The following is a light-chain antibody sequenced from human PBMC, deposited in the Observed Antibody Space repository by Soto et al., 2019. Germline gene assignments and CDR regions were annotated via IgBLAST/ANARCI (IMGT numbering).Light chain of an antibody. Sequence: EIVLTQSPATLSLSPGERATLSCRASQSVSSYLAWYQQKPGQAPRLLIYDASNRATGIPARFSGSGSGTDFTLTISSLEPEDFAVYYCQRRSNWPLTXGQGTRLEIK. CDR1: QSVSSY. CDR3: QRRSNWPLT. V-gene: IGKV3-11*01. CDR2: DAS. J-gene: IGKJ5*01.